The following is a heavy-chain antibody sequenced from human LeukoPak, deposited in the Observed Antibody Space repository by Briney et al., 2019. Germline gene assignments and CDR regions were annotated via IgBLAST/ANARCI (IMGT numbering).Heavy chain of an antibody. V-gene: IGHV1-69*05. CDR1: GGTFSSHA. D-gene: IGHD2-15*01. Sequence: SVKVSCKASGGTFSSHAINWVRQAPGQGLEWLGRIIPIFATTNYAQKFQARVTITTDESTNTAYMELSSLRSEDTAMYYCARESRYCIGDSCYPNAFDVWGQGTMVTISS. CDR3: ARESRYCIGDSCYPNAFDV. J-gene: IGHJ3*01. CDR2: IIPIFATT.